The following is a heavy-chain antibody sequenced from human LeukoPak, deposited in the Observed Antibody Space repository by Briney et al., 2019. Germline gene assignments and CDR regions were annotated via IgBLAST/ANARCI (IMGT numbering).Heavy chain of an antibody. Sequence: PGGSLRLSCGASGFTFSTYGMHWVRQAPGKGLEWVAVIWYDGTYKYYAESVKGRFTISRDNAKNSLYLHMSSLRAEDTAVYYCAREGYYDNSGYFYDCWGQGTLVTVSS. V-gene: IGHV3-33*01. D-gene: IGHD3-22*01. CDR1: GFTFSTYG. J-gene: IGHJ4*02. CDR3: AREGYYDNSGYFYDC. CDR2: IWYDGTYK.